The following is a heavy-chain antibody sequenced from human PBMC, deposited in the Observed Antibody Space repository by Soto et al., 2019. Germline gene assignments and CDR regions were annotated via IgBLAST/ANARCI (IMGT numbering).Heavy chain of an antibody. J-gene: IGHJ6*02. Sequence: SEPLSLTCAVSGGSISSGGYSWSWIRQPPGKGLEWIGYIYHSGSTYYNPSLKSRVTISVDRAKNQFSLKLSSVTAADTAVYYCARDQGTTGPNYYYYYGMDVWGQGTTVTVSS. CDR1: GGSISSGGYS. V-gene: IGHV4-30-2*01. CDR3: ARDQGTTGPNYYYYYGMDV. D-gene: IGHD1-1*01. CDR2: IYHSGST.